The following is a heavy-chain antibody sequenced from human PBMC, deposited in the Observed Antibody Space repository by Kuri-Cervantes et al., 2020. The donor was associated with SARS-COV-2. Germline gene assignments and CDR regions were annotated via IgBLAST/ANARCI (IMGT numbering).Heavy chain of an antibody. CDR1: GGSIRSGSYY. CDR3: ARSGWYSRGVTHFYMDA. CDR2: IYYSGNT. J-gene: IGHJ6*03. V-gene: IGHV4-39*07. D-gene: IGHD6-19*01. Sequence: GSLRLSCTVSGGSIRSGSYYWGWIRQSPGKGLEWIGSIYYSGNTLYNPSLKSRLTISVDTSKKQFSLNLSSVTAADTAVYFCARSGWYSRGVTHFYMDAWGKGTMVTISS.